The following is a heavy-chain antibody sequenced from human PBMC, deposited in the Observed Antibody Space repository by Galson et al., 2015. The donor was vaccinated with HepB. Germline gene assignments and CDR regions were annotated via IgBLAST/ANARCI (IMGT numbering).Heavy chain of an antibody. CDR1: GGSFSGNY. Sequence: SETLSLTCAVYGGSFSGNYWGWIRQPPGKGLEWIGEINHSGSTNYNPSLKSRVTISVDTSKSQFSLRLSSVTAADTAVYYCARGGGAGYSYGHGFDFWGQETLVTVSS. CDR3: ARGGGAGYSYGHGFDF. CDR2: INHSGST. V-gene: IGHV4-34*01. D-gene: IGHD5-18*01. J-gene: IGHJ4*02.